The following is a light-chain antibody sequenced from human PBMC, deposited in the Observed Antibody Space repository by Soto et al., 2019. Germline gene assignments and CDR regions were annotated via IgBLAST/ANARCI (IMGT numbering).Light chain of an antibody. V-gene: IGKV3-20*01. J-gene: IGKJ2*01. Sequence: EIVLTQSPGTLSLSPGERATLSCRAGQSVSSSYLAWYQQKPGQAPRLLIYGASSRATGIPDRFSGSGSGTDFTLTISRLEPEDFAVYYCQQYGSSPLHTFGQGPKLEIK. CDR1: QSVSSSY. CDR3: QQYGSSPLHT. CDR2: GAS.